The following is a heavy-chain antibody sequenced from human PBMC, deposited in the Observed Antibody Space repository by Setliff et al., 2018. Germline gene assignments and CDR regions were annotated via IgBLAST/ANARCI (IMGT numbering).Heavy chain of an antibody. CDR2: IDQSGST. Sequence: SETLSLTCAVYGDSFSGYFWTWTRQPPGKGLEWIGDIDQSGSTNYNPSLKSRLTISVDTSKNQFSLSLSSVTAADTAVYYCAGGAFGSRWYVRPWFDPWGQGTLVTVS. CDR3: AGGAFGSRWYVRPWFDP. D-gene: IGHD6-13*01. V-gene: IGHV4-34*01. J-gene: IGHJ5*02. CDR1: GDSFSGYF.